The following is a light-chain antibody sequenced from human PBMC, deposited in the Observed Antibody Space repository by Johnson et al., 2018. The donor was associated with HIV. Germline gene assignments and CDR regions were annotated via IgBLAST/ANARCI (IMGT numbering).Light chain of an antibody. CDR3: GTWDSSLTSYV. CDR2: DNN. Sequence: QSVLTQPPSVSAAPGQTVTISCSGSSSNVGSSFVSWYRQVPGTAPKLLIYDNNKRPSGIPGRFSGSKSGPSATLGITGLQTGDEADYYCGTWDSSLTSYVFGIGTKVTVL. V-gene: IGLV1-51*01. J-gene: IGLJ1*01. CDR1: SSNVGSSF.